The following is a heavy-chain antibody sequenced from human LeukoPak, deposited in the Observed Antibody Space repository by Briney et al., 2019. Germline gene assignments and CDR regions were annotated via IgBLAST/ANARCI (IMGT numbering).Heavy chain of an antibody. V-gene: IGHV4-34*01. CDR3: ARYENRWAIFDY. CDR1: GGSFSGYH. Sequence: SETLSLTCAVYGGSFSGYHWGWIRQPPGKGLEWIGEINHSGSTNYNPSLKSRVTISVDTSKNQFSLKLSSVTAADTAVYYCARYENRWAIFDYWGQGTLVTVSS. J-gene: IGHJ4*02. CDR2: INHSGST. D-gene: IGHD2-2*01.